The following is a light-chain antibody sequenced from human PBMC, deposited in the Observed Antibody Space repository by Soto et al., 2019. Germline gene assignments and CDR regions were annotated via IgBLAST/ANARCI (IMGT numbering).Light chain of an antibody. CDR1: SSDVGGYKY. CDR3: FSYTSSGTYV. Sequence: QSALTQPASVSGSPGQSITISCTGTSSDVGGYKYVSWYQQHPGKAPKLMIYEVSNRPSGVSNRFSGSKSGNTASLTISGLQGEDETDYYCFSYTSSGTYVFGTGTKVTV. V-gene: IGLV2-14*01. CDR2: EVS. J-gene: IGLJ1*01.